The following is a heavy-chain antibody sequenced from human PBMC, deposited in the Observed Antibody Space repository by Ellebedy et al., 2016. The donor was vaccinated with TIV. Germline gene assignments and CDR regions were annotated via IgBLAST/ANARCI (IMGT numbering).Heavy chain of an antibody. CDR1: GGSISSSSYY. CDR2: IYYSGST. J-gene: IGHJ4*02. CDR3: ARGPGDGYNYPFDY. V-gene: IGHV4-39*07. D-gene: IGHD5-24*01. Sequence: MPSETLSLTCTVSGGSISSSSYYWGWIRQPPGKGLEWIGSIYYSGSTYYNPSLKSRVTISVDTSKNQFSLNLRSVTAADTAVYYCARGPGDGYNYPFDYWGQGTLVTVSS.